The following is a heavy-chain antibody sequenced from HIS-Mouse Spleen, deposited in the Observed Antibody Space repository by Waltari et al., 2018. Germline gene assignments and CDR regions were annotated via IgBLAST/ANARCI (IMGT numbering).Heavy chain of an antibody. Sequence: QPQLQESGPGLVKPSETLSLTCTVSGGSISSSSYYWGWIRQPPGKGLEWIGSIDYRGSAYSNPSVKSGVTLSVDTSKNRFSLKLSSVTAAYPAVYYCAREIPYSSSWDDWYFDLWGRGTLVTVSS. CDR3: AREIPYSSSWDDWYFDL. D-gene: IGHD6-13*01. CDR1: GGSISSSSYY. V-gene: IGHV4-39*07. J-gene: IGHJ2*01. CDR2: IDYRGSA.